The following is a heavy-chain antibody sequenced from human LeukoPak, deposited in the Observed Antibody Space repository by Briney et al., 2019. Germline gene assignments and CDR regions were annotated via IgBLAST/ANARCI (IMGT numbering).Heavy chain of an antibody. CDR1: GGSFSGYY. CDR3: ARSSSPYYYYGMDV. CDR2: INHSGST. D-gene: IGHD6-13*01. Sequence: PSETLSLTCAVYGGSFSGYYWSWIRQPPGKGLEWNGEINHSGSTNYNPSLKSRVTISVDTSKNQFSLKLSSVTAADTAVYYCARSSSPYYYYGMDVWGQGTTVTVSS. V-gene: IGHV4-34*01. J-gene: IGHJ6*02.